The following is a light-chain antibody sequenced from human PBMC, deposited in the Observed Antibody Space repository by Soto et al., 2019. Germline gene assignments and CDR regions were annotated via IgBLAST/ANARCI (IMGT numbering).Light chain of an antibody. J-gene: IGKJ4*01. CDR3: PWRSDWPPRLT. Sequence: EVVLTQSPATLSLSPGERATLSCRASESIGNYLAWYQQKLGQAPKLLIYDASHRAIGIPGTFSGDGSGTDFTLTISSLEPEDFAVDYCPWRSDWPPRLTFGGGTKVEIK. CDR1: ESIGNY. V-gene: IGKV3-11*01. CDR2: DAS.